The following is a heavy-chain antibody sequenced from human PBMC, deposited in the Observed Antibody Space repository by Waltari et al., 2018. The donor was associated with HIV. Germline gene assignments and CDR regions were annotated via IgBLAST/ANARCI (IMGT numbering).Heavy chain of an antibody. CDR2: IWYDGRNK. CDR1: GFTFNNND. Sequence: QVQLVESGGGVVQPGTSLRLSCAASGFTFNNNDMHWVRQAPGKGVEWVAVIWYDGRNKYYSDSVKGRFSITRDTSKNTLSLEMNSLRAEDTGIYYCARDRTATSRGNGMDVWGPGTTVIVSS. CDR3: ARDRTATSRGNGMDV. V-gene: IGHV3-33*01. D-gene: IGHD1-1*01. J-gene: IGHJ6*02.